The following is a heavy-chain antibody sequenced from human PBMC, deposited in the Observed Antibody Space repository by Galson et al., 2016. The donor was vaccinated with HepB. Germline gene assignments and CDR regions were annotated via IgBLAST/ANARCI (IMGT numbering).Heavy chain of an antibody. CDR3: AHRGFMRELSPSSFDY. V-gene: IGHV2-5*02. D-gene: IGHD3-16*02. CDR2: IYWDDFK. J-gene: IGHJ4*02. CDR1: GFSLTTSGVG. Sequence: PALVKPTQTLTLTCTFSGFSLTTSGVGVGWIRQPPGKALEWLAPIYWDDFKHYRPSLKSRLTITKDTSKNQVVLTMTNMDPVDTATYYCAHRGFMRELSPSSFDYWGQGTLSPSPQ.